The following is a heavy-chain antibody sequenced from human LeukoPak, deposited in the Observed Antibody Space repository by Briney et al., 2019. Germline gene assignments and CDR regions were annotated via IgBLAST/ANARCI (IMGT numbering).Heavy chain of an antibody. V-gene: IGHV1-18*01. CDR2: ISAYNGNT. CDR1: GYTFTSYG. J-gene: IGHJ2*01. CDR3: ASGPYWYFDL. Sequence: VASVKVSCTASGYTFTSYGISWVRQAPGQGLEWMGWISAYNGNTNYAQKLQGRVIMTTDTSTSTAYMELRSLRSDDTAVYYCASGPYWYFDLWGRGTLVTVSS.